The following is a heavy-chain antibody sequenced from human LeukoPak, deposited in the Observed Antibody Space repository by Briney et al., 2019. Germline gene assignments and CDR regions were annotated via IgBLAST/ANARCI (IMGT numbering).Heavy chain of an antibody. V-gene: IGHV4-34*01. D-gene: IGHD3-16*01. J-gene: IGHJ6*03. CDR3: ARETSQKGAHYMDV. Sequence: SSETLSLTCAVYGGSFTNYYWTWIRQPPGKGLEWIGEINHSGSTNYNPSLKSRVTISIDTSKNQFSVKLSSVTAADTAVYYCARETSQKGAHYMDVWGKGTTVTISS. CDR1: GGSFTNYY. CDR2: INHSGST.